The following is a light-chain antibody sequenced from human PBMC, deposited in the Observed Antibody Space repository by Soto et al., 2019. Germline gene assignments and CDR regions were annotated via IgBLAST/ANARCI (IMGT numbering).Light chain of an antibody. Sequence: QSVLTQPPSVSGAPGQTVTISCTGSSSNIGAGYDVHWYQQLPGTAPKLLIFGDSHRPSGVPDRFSASKSGTSASLAITGLQAEDEADYYCQSYDSSLSGLLVFGGGTKVTVL. CDR3: QSYDSSLSGLLV. V-gene: IGLV1-40*01. CDR2: GDS. CDR1: SSNIGAGYD. J-gene: IGLJ2*01.